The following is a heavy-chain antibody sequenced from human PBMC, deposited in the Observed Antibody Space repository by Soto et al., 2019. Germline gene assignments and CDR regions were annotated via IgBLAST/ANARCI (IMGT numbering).Heavy chain of an antibody. CDR2: IYYTGST. CDR3: ARSGSPKYCTGGNFWNLLDY. Sequence: PSETPSLTRTVSGGSLSFYYWSWVPQPPRKGLGWVGDIYYTGSTTYNPSLKSRVTMSADTSKNLCSLRLSSATAADTAVYFCARSGSPKYCTGGNFWNLLDYWGQGALVTVSS. CDR1: GGSLSFYY. V-gene: IGHV4-59*08. D-gene: IGHD2-8*02. J-gene: IGHJ4*02.